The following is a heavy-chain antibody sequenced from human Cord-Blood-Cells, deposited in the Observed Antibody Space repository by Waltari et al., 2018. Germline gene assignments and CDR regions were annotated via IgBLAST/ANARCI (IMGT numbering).Heavy chain of an antibody. D-gene: IGHD6-13*01. J-gene: IGHJ4*02. CDR1: GYTFTSYD. V-gene: IGHV1-8*01. CDR2: MNPTSSNT. Sequence: VQLVQSGAEVKKPGESAKVPSEASGYTFTSYDINCVRQATGQGLEWMGWMNPTSSNTGYGQKFEGRVTMTMNTSISTAYMGLGSLRSEHTAVYYCALVYSSSLCYDYWGQGTLVTVSS. CDR3: ALVYSSSLCYDY.